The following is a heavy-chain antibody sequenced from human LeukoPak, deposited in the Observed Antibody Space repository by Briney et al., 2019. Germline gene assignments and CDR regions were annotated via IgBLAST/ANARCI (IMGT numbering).Heavy chain of an antibody. Sequence: PGGSLRLSCEVSGFTFSNYWMMWVRQAPGKGLEWVASIDEDGSETNYVDSVTGRFTVSRDHAKNSLFLQMNSLRAEDTAVYYCAKDRRETYYDFWSGYYFFDYWGQGTLVTVSS. CDR3: AKDRRETYYDFWSGYYFFDY. CDR1: GFTFSNYW. J-gene: IGHJ4*02. V-gene: IGHV3-7*01. D-gene: IGHD3-3*01. CDR2: IDEDGSET.